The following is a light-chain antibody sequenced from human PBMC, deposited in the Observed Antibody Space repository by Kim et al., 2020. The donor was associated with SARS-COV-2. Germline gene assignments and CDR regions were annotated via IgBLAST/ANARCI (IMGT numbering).Light chain of an antibody. Sequence: PVSPGERATLSCRASQSVSSNLAWYQQKPGQAPRLLIYGASTRATGIPARFSGSGSGTEFTLTISSLQSEDFAVYYCQQYNNWPGFGQGTKVDIK. J-gene: IGKJ1*01. CDR3: QQYNNWPG. CDR2: GAS. CDR1: QSVSSN. V-gene: IGKV3-15*01.